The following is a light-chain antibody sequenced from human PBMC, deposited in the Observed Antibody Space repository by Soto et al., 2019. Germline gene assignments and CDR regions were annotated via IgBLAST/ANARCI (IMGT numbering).Light chain of an antibody. Sequence: EIVLTQSPGTLSLSPGERATLSCRASQSVSSSYLAWYQQKPGQAPRLLIYGASSRATGIPDRFSGSGSGTDFTLTISRLAPEDFAVYYCQQYGSSPETFGQGTKVDNK. CDR1: QSVSSSY. CDR3: QQYGSSPET. CDR2: GAS. V-gene: IGKV3-20*01. J-gene: IGKJ1*01.